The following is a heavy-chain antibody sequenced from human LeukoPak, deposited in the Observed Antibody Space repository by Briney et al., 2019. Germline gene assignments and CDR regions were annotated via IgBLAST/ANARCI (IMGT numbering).Heavy chain of an antibody. J-gene: IGHJ6*03. CDR2: IYYSGST. V-gene: IGHV4-31*03. D-gene: IGHD2-2*01. CDR3: ASGLRKPPYQLGSYYYMDV. CDR1: GGSISSGGYY. Sequence: PSETLSLTCTVSGGSISSGGYYWSWIRQHPGKGLEWIGYIYYSGSTYYNPSLKSRVTISVDTSKNQFSLKLSSVTAADTAVYYCASGLRKPPYQLGSYYYMDVWGKGTTVTVSS.